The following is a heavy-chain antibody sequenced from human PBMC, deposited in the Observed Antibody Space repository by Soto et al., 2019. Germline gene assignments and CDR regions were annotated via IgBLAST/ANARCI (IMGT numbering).Heavy chain of an antibody. CDR2: INPSGGST. D-gene: IGHD6-19*01. Sequence: QVQLVQSGAEVKKPGASVKVSCKASGYTFTSYYMHWVRQAPGQGLEWMGIINPSGGSTSYAQKFQGRGTMTRDMSTSTVYMELSSLRSEDTAVYYCARTIAVAGTWWYFDLWGRGTLVTVSS. CDR3: ARTIAVAGTWWYFDL. V-gene: IGHV1-46*03. CDR1: GYTFTSYY. J-gene: IGHJ2*01.